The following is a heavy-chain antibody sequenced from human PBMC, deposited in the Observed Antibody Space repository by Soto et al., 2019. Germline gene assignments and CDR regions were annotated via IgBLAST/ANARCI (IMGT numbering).Heavy chain of an antibody. CDR1: GGSFSGYY. J-gene: IGHJ4*02. CDR3: ARKWYYDYVWGSYRKGPFDY. CDR2: INHSGST. V-gene: IGHV4-34*01. Sequence: SETLSLTCAVYGGSFSGYYWSWIRQPPGKGLEWIGEINHSGSTNYNPSLKSRVTISVDTSKNQFSLKLSSVTAADTAVYYCARKWYYDYVWGSYRKGPFDYWGQGPLVTVSS. D-gene: IGHD3-16*02.